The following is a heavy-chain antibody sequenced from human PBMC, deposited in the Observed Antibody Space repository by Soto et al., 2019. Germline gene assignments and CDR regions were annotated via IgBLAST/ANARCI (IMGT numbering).Heavy chain of an antibody. Sequence: GGSLRLSCSASGFIFSESTIYWVRQVPGKGLEAISAVSTSGRSTYYADSVKDRFTISRDNSKNTLFLQMGSLRPEDTAIYYCVKQAHGLDGVAFDYWGQGTQVTV. J-gene: IGHJ4*02. CDR3: VKQAHGLDGVAFDY. V-gene: IGHV3-64D*06. CDR1: GFIFSEST. CDR2: VSTSGRST. D-gene: IGHD2-15*01.